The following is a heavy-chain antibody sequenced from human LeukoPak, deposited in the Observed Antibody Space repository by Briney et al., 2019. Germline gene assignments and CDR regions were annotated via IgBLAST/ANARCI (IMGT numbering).Heavy chain of an antibody. V-gene: IGHV4-30-2*01. D-gene: IGHD6-19*01. Sequence: SETLSLTCAVSGGSISSGGYSWSWIRQPPGKGLEWIGYIYHSGSTYYNPSLKSRVTISVDRSKNQFSLKLSSVTAADTAVYYCARTLDKGGWNFFDYWGQGTLVTVSS. CDR1: GGSISSGGYS. J-gene: IGHJ4*02. CDR3: ARTLDKGGWNFFDY. CDR2: IYHSGST.